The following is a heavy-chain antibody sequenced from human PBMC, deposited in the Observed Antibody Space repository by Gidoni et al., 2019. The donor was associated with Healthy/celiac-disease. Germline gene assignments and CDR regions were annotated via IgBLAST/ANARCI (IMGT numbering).Heavy chain of an antibody. CDR2: IYTSGST. V-gene: IGHV4-61*02. J-gene: IGHJ6*02. CDR3: AREEGRYFDWLLSYYYGMDV. Sequence: QVQLQESGPGLVKPSKTLSLTCTVSGGSISSGSYYWSWIRPPAGKGLEWIGRIYTSGSTNYNPSLKSRVTISVDTSKNQFSLKLSSVTAADTAVYYCAREEGRYFDWLLSYYYGMDVWGQGTTVTVSS. CDR1: GGSISSGSYY. D-gene: IGHD3-9*01.